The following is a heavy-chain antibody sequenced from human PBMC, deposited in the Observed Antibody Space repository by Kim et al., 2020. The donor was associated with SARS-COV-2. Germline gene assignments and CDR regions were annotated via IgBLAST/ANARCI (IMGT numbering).Heavy chain of an antibody. J-gene: IGHJ4*02. V-gene: IGHV3-23*01. CDR3: AKDSAWRVLLWFGGLDY. CDR2: ISGSGGST. CDR1: GFTFSSYA. Sequence: GGSLRLSCAASGFTFSSYAMSWVRQAPGKGLEWVSAISGSGGSTYYADSVKGRFTISRDNSKNTLYLQMNSLRAEDTAVYYCAKDSAWRVLLWFGGLDYWGQGTLVTVSS. D-gene: IGHD3-10*01.